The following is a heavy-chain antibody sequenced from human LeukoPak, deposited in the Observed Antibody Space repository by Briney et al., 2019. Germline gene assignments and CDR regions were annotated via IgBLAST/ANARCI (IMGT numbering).Heavy chain of an antibody. Sequence: ASVKVSCKASGYTFTSYGISWVRQAPGQGLEWMGWISAYNGNTNYAQKLQGRVTMTTDTSTSTAYMELRSLRSDDTAVYYCARDVGAKYQLLYVPIDYWGQGTLVTVSS. CDR3: ARDVGAKYQLLYVPIDY. D-gene: IGHD2-2*02. CDR2: ISAYNGNT. J-gene: IGHJ4*02. V-gene: IGHV1-18*01. CDR1: GYTFTSYG.